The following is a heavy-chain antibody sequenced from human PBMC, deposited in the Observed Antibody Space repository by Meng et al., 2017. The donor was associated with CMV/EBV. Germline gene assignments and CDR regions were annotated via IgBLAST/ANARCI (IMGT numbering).Heavy chain of an antibody. D-gene: IGHD2-21*01. Sequence: GESLKISCAASGFTFSSYWMHWVRQAPGKGLVWVSRINSDGSSTSYADSVKGRFTISRDNAKNTLYLQMNSLRAEDTAVYYCARAQYCGGDCYSEGVDEYYYGMDVWGQGTTVTV. CDR1: GFTFSSYW. V-gene: IGHV3-74*01. CDR3: ARAQYCGGDCYSEGVDEYYYGMDV. CDR2: INSDGSST. J-gene: IGHJ6*02.